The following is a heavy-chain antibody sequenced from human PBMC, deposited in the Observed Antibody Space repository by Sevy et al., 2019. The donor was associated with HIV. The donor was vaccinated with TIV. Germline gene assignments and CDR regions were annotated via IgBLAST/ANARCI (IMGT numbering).Heavy chain of an antibody. Sequence: GGSLRLSCAASAFTFSSYAIHWVRQAPGKGLEWVAVISYDGNNKYYADSVQGRFTVSRDNSKNTLYVQMNSLRAEDTAVYYCAKDHNLWSEGGFLHHWGQGTLVTVSS. CDR3: AKDHNLWSEGGFLHH. J-gene: IGHJ1*01. D-gene: IGHD3-10*01. CDR2: ISYDGNNK. CDR1: AFTFSSYA. V-gene: IGHV3-30*18.